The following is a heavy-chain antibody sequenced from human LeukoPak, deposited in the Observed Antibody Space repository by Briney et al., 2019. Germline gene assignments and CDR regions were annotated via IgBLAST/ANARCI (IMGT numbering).Heavy chain of an antibody. CDR3: ARDWQFGEFGY. CDR1: GYTFTSYG. J-gene: IGHJ4*02. D-gene: IGHD3-10*01. Sequence: GASVKVSCKASGYTFTSYGISWVRQAPGQGLEWMGGIIPIFGTANYAQKFQGRVTITADESTSTAYMELSSLRSEDTAVYYCARDWQFGEFGYWGQGTLVTVSS. V-gene: IGHV1-69*13. CDR2: IIPIFGTA.